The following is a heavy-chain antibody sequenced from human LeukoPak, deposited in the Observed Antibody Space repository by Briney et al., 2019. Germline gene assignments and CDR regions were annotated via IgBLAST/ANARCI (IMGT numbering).Heavy chain of an antibody. J-gene: IGHJ4*02. CDR2: IKEDGSEK. V-gene: IGHV3-7*01. CDR1: GFTFSHHW. Sequence: GGSLRLSCTASGFTFSHHWMTWVRQAPEKGLEWVANIKEDGSEKDYVDSVKGRFTISRDNGKNSLYLQMNSLRGEDTAVYCCARLNWNYADYWGQGTLVTVSS. D-gene: IGHD3-3*01. CDR3: ARLNWNYADY.